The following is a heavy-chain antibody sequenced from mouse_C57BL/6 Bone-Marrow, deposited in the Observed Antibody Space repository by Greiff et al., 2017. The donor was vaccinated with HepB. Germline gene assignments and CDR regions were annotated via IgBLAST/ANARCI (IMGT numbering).Heavy chain of an antibody. CDR1: GYSITSDY. CDR2: ISYSGST. Sequence: EVKLMESGPGLAKPSQTLSLTCSVTGYSITSDYWNWIQKFPGNKLEYMGYISYSGSTYYNPSLKSRISITRDTSKNQYYLQLNSVTTEDTATYYCARWRDYVGFAYWGQGTLVTVSA. D-gene: IGHD1-1*01. V-gene: IGHV3-8*01. J-gene: IGHJ3*01. CDR3: ARWRDYVGFAY.